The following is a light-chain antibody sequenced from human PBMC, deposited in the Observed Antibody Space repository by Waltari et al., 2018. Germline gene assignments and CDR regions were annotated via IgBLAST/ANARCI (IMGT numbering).Light chain of an antibody. V-gene: IGKV3-15*01. CDR2: AAS. CDR3: QQYNNWPLT. J-gene: IGKJ4*01. CDR1: QCVRST. Sequence: EIVMTQFPATPSVSPGERATLSCRASQCVRSTLAWYQQKPGQAPRLLIYAASTRATGIPASFSGSGAGTEFTLTISSLQSEDFAVYYCQQYNNWPLTFGGGTKVEIK.